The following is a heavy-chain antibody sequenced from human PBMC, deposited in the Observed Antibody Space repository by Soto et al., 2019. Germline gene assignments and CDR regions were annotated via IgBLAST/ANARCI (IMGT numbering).Heavy chain of an antibody. CDR3: GRGRSGQIVVFY. V-gene: IGHV1-2*02. J-gene: IGHJ4*02. Sequence: ASVKVSCKASGYSFTGHYIHWVRQAPEQGPEWMGEIGPESGATRYAQKFQGRVTMTMDTSITTVYMELNDLRPDDTAIYYCGRGRSGQIVVFYWGQGTPVTVSS. D-gene: IGHD1-26*01. CDR2: IGPESGAT. CDR1: GYSFTGHY.